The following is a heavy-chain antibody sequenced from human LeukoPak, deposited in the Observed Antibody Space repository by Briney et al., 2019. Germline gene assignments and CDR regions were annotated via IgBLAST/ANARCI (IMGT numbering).Heavy chain of an antibody. CDR1: GGSISSYY. CDR3: ARGGYYGSGNDFRFDP. Sequence: PSETLSLTCTVSGGSISSYYWSWIRQPPGKGLEWIGYIYYSGSTNYKPSLKSRVTISVDTSKNQFSLKLSSVTAADTAVYYCARGGYYGSGNDFRFDPWGQGTLVTVSS. V-gene: IGHV4-59*01. CDR2: IYYSGST. J-gene: IGHJ5*02. D-gene: IGHD3-10*01.